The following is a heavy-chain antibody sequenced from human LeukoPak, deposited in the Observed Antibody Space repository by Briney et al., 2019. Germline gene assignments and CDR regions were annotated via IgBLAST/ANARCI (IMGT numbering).Heavy chain of an antibody. D-gene: IGHD1-20*01. J-gene: IGHJ3*02. CDR1: GGSISSSSYY. Sequence: PSETLSLTCTVSGGSISSSSYYWGWIRQPPGKGLEWIGYIYYSGSTNYNPSLKSRVTISVDTSKNQFSLKLSSVTAADTAVYYCATLTGTNGDAFDIWGQGTMVTVSS. CDR3: ATLTGTNGDAFDI. V-gene: IGHV4-61*05. CDR2: IYYSGST.